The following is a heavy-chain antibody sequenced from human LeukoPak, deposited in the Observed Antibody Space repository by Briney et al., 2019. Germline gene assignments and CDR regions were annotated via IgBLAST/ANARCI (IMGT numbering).Heavy chain of an antibody. J-gene: IGHJ6*03. Sequence: PSETLSLTCTVSGGSISSYYWSWIRQPPGKGLEWIGYIYYSGSTNYNPSLKSRVTISVDTSKNQFSLKLSSVTAADTAGYYCARQSLLRWLDYYMGVWGKGTTVTVSS. CDR2: IYYSGST. V-gene: IGHV4-59*01. D-gene: IGHD3-22*01. CDR1: GGSISSYY. CDR3: ARQSLLRWLDYYMGV.